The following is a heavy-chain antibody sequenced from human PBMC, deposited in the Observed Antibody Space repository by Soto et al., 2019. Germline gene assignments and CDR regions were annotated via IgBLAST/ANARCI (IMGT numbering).Heavy chain of an antibody. CDR1: GFTFSDYY. D-gene: IGHD6-19*01. CDR2: ISSSSSYT. J-gene: IGHJ6*02. V-gene: IGHV3-11*06. CDR3: AREGVAVAGTIGYYYGMDV. Sequence: PGGSLRLSCAASGFTFSDYYMSWIRQAPGKGLEWVSYISSSSSYTNYADSVKGRFTISRDNAKNLLYLQMNSLRAEDTAVYYCAREGVAVAGTIGYYYGMDVWGQGTTVTV.